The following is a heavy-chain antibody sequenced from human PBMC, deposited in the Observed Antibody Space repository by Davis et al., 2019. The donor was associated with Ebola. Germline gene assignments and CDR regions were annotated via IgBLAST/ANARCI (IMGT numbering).Heavy chain of an antibody. Sequence: GESLKISCAASGFTFSSYAMHWVRQAPGKGLEYVSAISSNGGSTYYANSVKGRFTISRDNSKNTLYLQMNSLRAEDAAVYYCAKAQLRFLEWLPSYFDYWGQGTLVTVSS. CDR2: ISSNGGST. V-gene: IGHV3-64*01. CDR3: AKAQLRFLEWLPSYFDY. D-gene: IGHD3-3*01. CDR1: GFTFSSYA. J-gene: IGHJ4*02.